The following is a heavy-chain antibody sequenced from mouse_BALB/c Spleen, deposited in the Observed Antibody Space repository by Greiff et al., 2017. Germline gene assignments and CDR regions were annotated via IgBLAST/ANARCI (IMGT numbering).Heavy chain of an antibody. V-gene: IGHV1S137*01. CDR3: ASGGYYGFAY. J-gene: IGHJ3*01. D-gene: IGHD2-3*01. CDR2: ISTYYGDA. Sequence: QVQLQQSGAELVRPGVSVKISCKGSGYTFTDYAMHWVKQSHAKSLEWIGVISTYYGDASYNQKFKGKATMTVDKSSSTAYMELARLTSEDSAIYYCASGGYYGFAYWGQGTLVTVSA. CDR1: GYTFTDYA.